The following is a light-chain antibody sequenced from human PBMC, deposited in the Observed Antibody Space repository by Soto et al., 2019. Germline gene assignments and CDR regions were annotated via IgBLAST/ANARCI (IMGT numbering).Light chain of an antibody. CDR2: DVS. CDR3: SSYTSSSTRV. J-gene: IGLJ2*01. V-gene: IGLV2-14*01. CDR1: SSDVGGYNY. Sequence: QSVLTQPASVSGSLGQSITISCTGTSSDVGGYNYVSWYQQHPGKAPKLMIYDVSNRPSGVSNRVSGSKSGNTASLTISGLQAEDEADYYCSSYTSSSTRVFGGGTKLTVL.